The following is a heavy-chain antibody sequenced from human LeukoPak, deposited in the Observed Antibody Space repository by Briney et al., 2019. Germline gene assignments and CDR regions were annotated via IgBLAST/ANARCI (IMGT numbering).Heavy chain of an antibody. J-gene: IGHJ4*02. Sequence: GGSLGVSPAASRFSFSGNWMHSVREAPGKGLLWVSRINSDGSSTSYADSVKGRFTISRDNAKNTLYLQMNRLRAEDTAVYYCAREMGYWGQGTLVTVSS. CDR1: RFSFSGNW. V-gene: IGHV3-74*01. CDR3: AREMGY. CDR2: INSDGSST. D-gene: IGHD5-24*01.